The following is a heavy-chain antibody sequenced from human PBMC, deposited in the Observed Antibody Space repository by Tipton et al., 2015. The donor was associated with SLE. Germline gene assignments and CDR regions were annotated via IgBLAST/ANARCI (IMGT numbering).Heavy chain of an antibody. D-gene: IGHD3-10*01. J-gene: IGHJ4*02. CDR2: IYSGGST. V-gene: IGHV3-53*01. CDR3: ARGLPGGLPPLEYFDY. Sequence: SLRLSCATSGFTFSSYWLSWVRQAPGKGLEWVSVIYSGGSTYYADSVKGRFTISRDNSKNTLYLQMNSLRAEDTAVYYCARGLPGGLPPLEYFDYWGQGTLVTVSS. CDR1: GFTFSSYW.